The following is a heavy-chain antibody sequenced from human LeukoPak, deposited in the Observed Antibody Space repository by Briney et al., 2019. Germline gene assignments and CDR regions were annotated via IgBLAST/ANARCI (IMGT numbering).Heavy chain of an antibody. J-gene: IGHJ4*02. CDR1: GFTFDDYA. Sequence: GGSLRLPCAASGFTFDDYAMHWVRQAPGKGLEWVSGISWNSGSIGYADSVKGRFTISRDNAKNSLYLQMNSLRAEDTALYYCAKTDGGVISPFDYWGQGTLVTASS. CDR2: ISWNSGSI. D-gene: IGHD3-10*01. V-gene: IGHV3-9*01. CDR3: AKTDGGVISPFDY.